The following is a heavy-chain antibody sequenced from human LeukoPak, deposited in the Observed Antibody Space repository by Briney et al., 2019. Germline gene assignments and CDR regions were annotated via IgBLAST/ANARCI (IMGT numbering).Heavy chain of an antibody. V-gene: IGHV5-51*01. Sequence: GESLKISCKGSGYSFTSYWIGWVRQIPGKGLEWMGIIYPGDSDTRYSPSFQGQVTISADKSISTAYLQWSSLKASDTAMYYCARSRVLRYFDWLLWGAFDIWGQGTMVTVSS. D-gene: IGHD3-9*01. J-gene: IGHJ3*02. CDR3: ARSRVLRYFDWLLWGAFDI. CDR2: IYPGDSDT. CDR1: GYSFTSYW.